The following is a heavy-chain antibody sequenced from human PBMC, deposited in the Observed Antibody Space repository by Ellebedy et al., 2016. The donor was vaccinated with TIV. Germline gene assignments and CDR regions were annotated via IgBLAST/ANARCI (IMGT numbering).Heavy chain of an antibody. CDR3: TSYYFDY. CDR1: GFTFSSYW. V-gene: IGHV3-9*01. J-gene: IGHJ4*02. Sequence: SLKISCAASGFTFSSYWMSWVRQAPGKGLEWVSGISWNSGSIGYADSVKGRFTISRDNAKNSLYLQMNSLRAEDTALYYCTSYYFDYWGQGTLVTVSS. CDR2: ISWNSGSI.